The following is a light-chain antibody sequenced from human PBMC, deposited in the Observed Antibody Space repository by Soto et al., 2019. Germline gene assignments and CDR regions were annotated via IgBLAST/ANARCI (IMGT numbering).Light chain of an antibody. Sequence: EIVLTHSLGTLSLSLGASATFSCRASQTVSSSYLAWYQQNPAQAPRLLIYGASSRATGIPDRISGSGAGTDFTLTISGLQPEDVATDYCQQLNSYPSTFCHEARLDI. CDR3: QQLNSYPST. V-gene: IGKV3-20*01. J-gene: IGKJ5*01. CDR1: QTVSSSY. CDR2: GAS.